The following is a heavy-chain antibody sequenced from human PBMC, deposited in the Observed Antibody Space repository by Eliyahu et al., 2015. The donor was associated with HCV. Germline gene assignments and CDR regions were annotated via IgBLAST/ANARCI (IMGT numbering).Heavy chain of an antibody. D-gene: IGHD6-19*01. Sequence: QITLKESGPTLVKPTQTLTLTCTFSGFSLSTSGVVVGWIRQPPGKALEWLALIYWNDDKRYSPSLKSRLTITKDTSKNQVVLTMTNMDPVDTATYYCAHLGLDTVAGPRGFDYWGQGTLVTVSS. J-gene: IGHJ4*02. CDR1: GFSLSTSGVV. CDR3: AHLGLDTVAGPRGFDY. V-gene: IGHV2-5*01. CDR2: IYWNDDK.